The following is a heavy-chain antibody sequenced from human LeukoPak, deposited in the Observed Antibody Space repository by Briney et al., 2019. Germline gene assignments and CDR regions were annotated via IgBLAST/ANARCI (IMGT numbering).Heavy chain of an antibody. CDR2: ISYDGSNK. V-gene: IGHV3-30*18. J-gene: IGHJ6*02. CDR3: AKDLDEQYGMEV. D-gene: IGHD1/OR15-1a*01. CDR1: GFTFSSYH. Sequence: PGGSLRLSCTASGFTFSSYHMRWVRQAPGKGLEWVAVISYDGSNKDYADSVKGRSTISRDNSKKTLYLQMNSLRAEDTAVYYCAKDLDEQYGMEVWGQGTTVTVSS.